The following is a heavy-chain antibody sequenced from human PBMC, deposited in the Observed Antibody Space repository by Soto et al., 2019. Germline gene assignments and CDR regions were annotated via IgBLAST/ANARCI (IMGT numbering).Heavy chain of an antibody. J-gene: IGHJ4*02. CDR1: GGSISSGGYY. D-gene: IGHD2-15*01. CDR3: ARVGYCSGGSCYSSFYFDY. CDR2: IYYSGST. Sequence: SETLSLTCTVSGGSISSGGYYWSWIRQHPGKGLEWTGYIYYSGSTYYNPSLKSRVTISVDTSKNQFSLKLSSVTAADTAVYYCARVGYCSGGSCYSSFYFDYWGQGTLVTVSS. V-gene: IGHV4-31*03.